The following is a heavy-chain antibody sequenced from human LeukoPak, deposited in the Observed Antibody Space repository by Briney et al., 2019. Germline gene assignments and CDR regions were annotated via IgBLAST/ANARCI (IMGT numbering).Heavy chain of an antibody. CDR3: AKDGYPYYDFWSGYWVFDY. D-gene: IGHD3-3*01. Sequence: GGSLRLSCAASGFTFTNFAMHWVRQAPGKGLEWVAFIRYDGSNKYYADSVKGRFTISRDNSKNTLYLQMNSLRAEDTAVYYCAKDGYPYYDFWSGYWVFDYWGQGTLVTVSS. J-gene: IGHJ4*02. V-gene: IGHV3-30*02. CDR1: GFTFTNFA. CDR2: IRYDGSNK.